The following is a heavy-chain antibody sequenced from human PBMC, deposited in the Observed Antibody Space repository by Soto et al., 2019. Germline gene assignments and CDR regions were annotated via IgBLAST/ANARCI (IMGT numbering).Heavy chain of an antibody. J-gene: IGHJ3*02. D-gene: IGHD6-13*01. V-gene: IGHV3-72*01. CDR2: YTT. CDR1: GFTFSDYY. Sequence: GGSLRLSCAASGFTFSDYYMSWIRQAPGKGLEWVSYTTEYAASVKGRFTISRDDSKNSLYLQMNSLKTEDTAVYYCARISAAASNAFDIWGQGTMVTVSS. CDR3: ARISAAASNAFDI.